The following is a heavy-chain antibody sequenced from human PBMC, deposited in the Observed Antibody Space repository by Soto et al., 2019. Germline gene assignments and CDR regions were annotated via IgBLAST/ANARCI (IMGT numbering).Heavy chain of an antibody. D-gene: IGHD5-12*01. V-gene: IGHV4-39*01. Sequence: SETLSLTCTVSAGSISSISYYWGWIRQPPGKGLEWIGSMYYSGTTYYNPSLKSRVTISIDTSKNQFSLKLSSVTAADTAMYYCASPRRDGYNLDYWGQGTLVTVS. CDR1: AGSISSISYY. J-gene: IGHJ4*02. CDR3: ASPRRDGYNLDY. CDR2: MYYSGTT.